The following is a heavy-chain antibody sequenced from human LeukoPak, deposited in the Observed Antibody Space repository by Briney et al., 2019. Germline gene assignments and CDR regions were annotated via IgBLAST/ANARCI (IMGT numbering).Heavy chain of an antibody. D-gene: IGHD6-6*01. V-gene: IGHV4-30-2*01. CDR3: ARDGDSSSSVDY. J-gene: IGHJ4*02. Sequence: SETLSLTCTVSGGSISSGSYYWSWIRQPPGKGLEWIGYIYHSGSTYYNPSLKSRVTISVDRSKNQFSLKLSSVTAADTAVYYCARDGDSSSSVDYWGQGTLVTVSS. CDR1: GGSISSGSYY. CDR2: IYHSGST.